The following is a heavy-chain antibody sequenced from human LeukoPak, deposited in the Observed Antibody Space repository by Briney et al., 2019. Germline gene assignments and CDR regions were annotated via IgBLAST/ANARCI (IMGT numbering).Heavy chain of an antibody. V-gene: IGHV3-23*01. CDR1: GFTFSDYG. CDR3: AKGLRIPSN. Sequence: GGSLRLSCAASGFTFSDYGMTWVRQTPENGLEWVSSITGSGLNTYYVDSVKGRFIISRDNSKTTLYLQMNSLRVEDTAVYYCAKGLRIPSNWGQGILVTVSS. D-gene: IGHD2-21*01. J-gene: IGHJ4*02. CDR2: ITGSGLNT.